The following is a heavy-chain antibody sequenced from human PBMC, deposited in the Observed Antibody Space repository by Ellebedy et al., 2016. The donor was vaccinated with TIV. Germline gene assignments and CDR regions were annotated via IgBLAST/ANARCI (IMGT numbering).Heavy chain of an antibody. D-gene: IGHD2-2*01. CDR1: GYTFTSYG. Sequence: AASVKVSCKASGYTFTSYGISWVRQAPGQGLEWMGRIIPILGIANYAQKFQGRVTITADKSTSTAYMELSSLRSEDTAVYYCARDPRVPAANTDYWGQGTLVTVSS. CDR3: ARDPRVPAANTDY. V-gene: IGHV1-69*04. CDR2: IIPILGIA. J-gene: IGHJ4*02.